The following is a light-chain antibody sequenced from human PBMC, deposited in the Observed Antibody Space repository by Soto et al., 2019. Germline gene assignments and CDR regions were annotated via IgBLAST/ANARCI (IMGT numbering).Light chain of an antibody. CDR2: RNN. CDR3: AACDDSLSGSYV. V-gene: IGLV1-47*01. CDR1: SSNFGSNY. J-gene: IGLJ1*01. Sequence: QSVLNQPPSATETPGQRFRISCSGSSSNFGSNYVYWFQQLPGTAPKLLMYRNNKRPSGVPDRFSGSKSGTSASLAISGLRSEDEADYYCAACDDSLSGSYVFGTVTKVTVL.